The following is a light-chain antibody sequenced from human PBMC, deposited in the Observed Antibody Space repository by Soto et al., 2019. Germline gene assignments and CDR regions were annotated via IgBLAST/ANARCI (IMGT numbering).Light chain of an antibody. J-gene: IGLJ1*01. Sequence: QSAPTQPASVSGSPGQSITISFTGTNTNVGSHNCTSWYQQHPGKAPKLLNYDVSDRPSGVSYRFSGSTSGNSASVIIAGHQAEEEADYYCSSCKTSNALVFGSGTKLTVL. CDR3: SSCKTSNALV. CDR2: DVS. CDR1: NTNVGSHNC. V-gene: IGLV2-14*03.